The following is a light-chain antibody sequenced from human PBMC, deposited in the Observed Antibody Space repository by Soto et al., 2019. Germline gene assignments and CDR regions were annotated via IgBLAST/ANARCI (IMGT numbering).Light chain of an antibody. CDR3: QQYASSPTT. V-gene: IGKV3-20*01. J-gene: IGKJ1*01. Sequence: EKVLTQSPGTLSLSPGERATLSCRASQSVSSNYLAWYQQKSGQAPRLLIYGTSSRATGIPDRFSGSGSGTDFTLTINKLEPEDFAVYYCQQYASSPTTFGQGTKVDIK. CDR1: QSVSSNY. CDR2: GTS.